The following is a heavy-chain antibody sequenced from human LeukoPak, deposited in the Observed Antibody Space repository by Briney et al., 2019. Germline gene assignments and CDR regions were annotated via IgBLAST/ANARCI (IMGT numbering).Heavy chain of an antibody. CDR1: GFTFSSSA. CDR3: AKKGYPDWFDP. Sequence: GGSLRLSCAASGFTFSSSAMSWVRQAPGKGLEWVSTISGSGDRTYYADSVKGRFTISRDNSKNTLYLQTNSLRAEDTAVYYCAKKGYPDWFDPWGQGTLVTVSS. CDR2: ISGSGDRT. V-gene: IGHV3-23*01. D-gene: IGHD2-15*01. J-gene: IGHJ5*02.